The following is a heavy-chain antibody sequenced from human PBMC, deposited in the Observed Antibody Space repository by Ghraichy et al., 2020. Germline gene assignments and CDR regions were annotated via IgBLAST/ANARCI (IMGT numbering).Heavy chain of an antibody. Sequence: ASVKVSCKASGYIFTGYFMHWVRQAPGQGLEWMGWINPNSGGTHYAQKFQGRVTLTRDTSISTAYMEPSRLRSYDDTAVYYCARGSRGYCTTGVCYPDYWGQGTLVTVSS. D-gene: IGHD2-8*01. CDR2: INPNSGGT. V-gene: IGHV1-2*02. CDR3: ARGSRGYCTTGVCYPDY. CDR1: GYIFTGYF. J-gene: IGHJ4*02.